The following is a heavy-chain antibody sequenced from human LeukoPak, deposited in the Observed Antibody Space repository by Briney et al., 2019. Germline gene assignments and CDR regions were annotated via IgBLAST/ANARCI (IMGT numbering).Heavy chain of an antibody. CDR3: ARDRGPRYGVDV. Sequence: PSETLSLTCTVSGASISSGGFFWSWIRQRPGTGLERIGYIFNSGSTHYSPSLKSRLIISLDTSKNQFSLKLTSVTAADTAVYYCARDRGPRYGVDVWGQGTTVTVSS. CDR2: IFNSGST. V-gene: IGHV4-31*03. J-gene: IGHJ6*02. CDR1: GASISSGGFF.